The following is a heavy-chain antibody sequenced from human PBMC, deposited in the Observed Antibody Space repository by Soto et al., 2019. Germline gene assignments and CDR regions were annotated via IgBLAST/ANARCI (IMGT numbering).Heavy chain of an antibody. CDR1: GGTFSSYA. D-gene: IGHD3-10*01. J-gene: IGHJ4*02. Sequence: GASVKVSCKASGGTFSSYAISWVRQAPGQGLEWMGGIIPIFGTANYAQKFQGRVTITADKSTSTAYMELSSLRSEDTAVYYCAGREINMVRGVMVYWGQGTLVTVSS. CDR3: AGREINMVRGVMVY. CDR2: IIPIFGTA. V-gene: IGHV1-69*06.